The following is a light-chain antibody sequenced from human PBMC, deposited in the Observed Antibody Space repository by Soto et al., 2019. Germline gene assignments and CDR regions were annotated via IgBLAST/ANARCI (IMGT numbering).Light chain of an antibody. J-gene: IGKJ1*01. Sequence: DIQLTQSPSFLSASVGDRVTITCRASQGISSYLAWYQQKPGKAPKLLIYAASTLQSGVPSRFSGSGSGTEYTLTISSMQYIDFATNYYQLLNSYPRTFGQGTNVEIK. V-gene: IGKV1-9*01. CDR3: QLLNSYPRT. CDR1: QGISSY. CDR2: AAS.